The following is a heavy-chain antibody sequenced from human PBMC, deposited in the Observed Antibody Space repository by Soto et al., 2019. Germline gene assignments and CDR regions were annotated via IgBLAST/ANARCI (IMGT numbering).Heavy chain of an antibody. V-gene: IGHV4-59*01. CDR2: IYYSGST. D-gene: IGHD3-16*01. CDR3: ARSYYDYVWGSYWFDP. Sequence: SETLSLTCTVSGGSISSYYWSWIRQPPGKGLEWIGYIYYSGSTNYNPSLKSRVTISVDTSKNQFSLKLGSVTAADTAVYYCARSYYDYVWGSYWFDPWGQGTLVTVSS. CDR1: GGSISSYY. J-gene: IGHJ5*02.